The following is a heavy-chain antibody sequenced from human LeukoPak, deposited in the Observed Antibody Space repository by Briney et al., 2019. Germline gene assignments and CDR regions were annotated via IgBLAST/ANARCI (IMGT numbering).Heavy chain of an antibody. J-gene: IGHJ4*02. D-gene: IGHD5-24*01. Sequence: ASVKVSCKGSGYTFSGYYIHWVRQAPGQGLEWMGWVNPNSGGTNYAQKFQGRVTMTRDTSTSTVYMELSSLRSEDTAVYYCARERRWLQLRVFDYWGQGTLVTVSS. CDR2: VNPNSGGT. CDR3: ARERRWLQLRVFDY. CDR1: GYTFSGYY. V-gene: IGHV1-2*02.